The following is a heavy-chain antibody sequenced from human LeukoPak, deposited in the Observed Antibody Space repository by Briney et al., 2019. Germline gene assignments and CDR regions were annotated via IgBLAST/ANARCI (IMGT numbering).Heavy chain of an antibody. CDR2: INHSGST. D-gene: IGHD6-19*01. CDR1: GGSFSGYY. Sequence: SETLSLTCAVYGGSFSGYYWSWIRQPPGKGLEWIGEINHSGSTSYNPSLKSRVTISVDTSKNQFSLKLSSVTAADTAVYYCASSRATTRSSGWYNYWGQGTLVTVSS. V-gene: IGHV4-34*01. J-gene: IGHJ4*02. CDR3: ASSRATTRSSGWYNY.